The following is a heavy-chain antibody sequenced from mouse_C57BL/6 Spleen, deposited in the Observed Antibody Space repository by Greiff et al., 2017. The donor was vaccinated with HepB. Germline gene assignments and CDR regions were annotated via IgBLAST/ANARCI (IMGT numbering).Heavy chain of an antibody. CDR2: IDPSDSYT. Sequence: QVQLQQPGAELVKPGASVKLSCKASGYTFTSYWMQWVKQRPGQGLEWIGEIDPSDSYTNYNQKFKGKATVTVDTSSSTAYMQLSSLTSEDSAVYYCARRYYGSSYGYFDVWGTGTTVTVSS. CDR3: ARRYYGSSYGYFDV. J-gene: IGHJ1*03. V-gene: IGHV1-50*01. D-gene: IGHD1-1*01. CDR1: GYTFTSYW.